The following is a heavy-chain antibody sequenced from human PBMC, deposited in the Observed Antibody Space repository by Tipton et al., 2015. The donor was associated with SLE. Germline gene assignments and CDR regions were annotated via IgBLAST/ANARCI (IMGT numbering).Heavy chain of an antibody. Sequence: TLSLTCAVSGGSFSGYSWPWIRQAPRKGLEWVGDINHSGITNYNPSLTRRVTISLDTSKGQFSLRVNAVTAADTAVYYCARPRRARDYTTSAAYYLDFWGQGTLVTVSS. CDR1: GGSFSGYS. CDR2: INHSGIT. V-gene: IGHV4-34*01. J-gene: IGHJ4*02. D-gene: IGHD2-2*02. CDR3: ARPRRARDYTTSAAYYLDF.